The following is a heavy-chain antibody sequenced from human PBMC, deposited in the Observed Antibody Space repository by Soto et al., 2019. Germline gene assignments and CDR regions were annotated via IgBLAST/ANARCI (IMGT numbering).Heavy chain of an antibody. CDR2: ISYDGSNK. CDR3: ARDRADWLSPIRPTPEYYGMDV. J-gene: IGHJ6*02. Sequence: PGGSLRLSCAASGFTFSSYAMHWVRQAPGKGLEWVAVISYDGSNKYYADSVKGRFTISRDNSKNTLYLQMNSLRAEDTAVYYCARDRADWLSPIRPTPEYYGMDVWGQGTTVTLSS. D-gene: IGHD3-9*01. V-gene: IGHV3-30-3*01. CDR1: GFTFSSYA.